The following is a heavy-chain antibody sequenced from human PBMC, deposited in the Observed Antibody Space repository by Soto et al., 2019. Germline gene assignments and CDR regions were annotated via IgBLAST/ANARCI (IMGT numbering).Heavy chain of an antibody. V-gene: IGHV4-61*01. Sequence: NPSETLSLTCTVSGGSVSSGSYYWSWIRQPPGKGLEWIGYIYYSGSTNYNPSLKSRVTISVDTSKNQFSLKLSSVTAADTAVYYCARYRLRFLEWLRAGSYYGMDVWGQGTTVTVSS. CDR1: GGSVSSGSYY. J-gene: IGHJ6*02. D-gene: IGHD3-3*01. CDR2: IYYSGST. CDR3: ARYRLRFLEWLRAGSYYGMDV.